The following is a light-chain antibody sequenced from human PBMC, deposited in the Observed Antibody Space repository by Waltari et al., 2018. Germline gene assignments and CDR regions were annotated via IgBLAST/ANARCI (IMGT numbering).Light chain of an antibody. V-gene: IGLV8-61*01. Sequence: QTVVTQEPSFSVSPGGTITITCGLSSGSVSSDHYPRWYQQTPGQAPRTLIYNTNTLSSGVPARFSGSILGEKAALTITGAQADDECAYYCALYMGGGIWVFGGGTYLTVL. CDR3: ALYMGGGIWV. CDR1: SGSVSSDHY. CDR2: NTN. J-gene: IGLJ3*02.